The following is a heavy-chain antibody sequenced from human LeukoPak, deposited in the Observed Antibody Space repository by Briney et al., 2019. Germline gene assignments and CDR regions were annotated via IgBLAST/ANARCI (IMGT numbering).Heavy chain of an antibody. CDR1: GFTFSSYS. J-gene: IGHJ4*02. D-gene: IGHD5-12*01. V-gene: IGHV3-7*01. Sequence: GGSLRLSCAASGFTFSSYSMNWVRQAPGKGLEWVANIKEDGSEIYYVDSVKGRFTISRDNAKRSLYLQMNSLRAEDTAVYYCARVMWMGWYFDSWGQGTPVTVSS. CDR2: IKEDGSEI. CDR3: ARVMWMGWYFDS.